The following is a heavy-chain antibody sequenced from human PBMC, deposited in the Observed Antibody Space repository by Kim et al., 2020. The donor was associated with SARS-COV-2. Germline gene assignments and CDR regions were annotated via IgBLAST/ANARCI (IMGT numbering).Heavy chain of an antibody. V-gene: IGHV3-30-3*01. CDR1: GFTFSSYA. J-gene: IGHJ4*02. D-gene: IGHD3-10*01. CDR2: ISYDGSNK. CDR3: ARDRTYYYGSGFV. Sequence: GGSLRLSCAASGFTFSSYAMHWVRQAPGKGLEWVAVISYDGSNKYYADSVKGRFTISRDNSKNTLYLQMNSLRAEDAAVYYCARDRTYYYGSGFVWGQGTLVTVSS.